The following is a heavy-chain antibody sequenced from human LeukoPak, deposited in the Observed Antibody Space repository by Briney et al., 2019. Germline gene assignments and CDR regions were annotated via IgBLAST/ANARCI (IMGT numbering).Heavy chain of an antibody. J-gene: IGHJ6*03. CDR2: ISSSGSTI. Sequence: PGGSLRLSCAASGFTFSSYEMNWVRQAPGKVLEWVSYISSSGSTIYYADSVKGRFTISRDNAKNSLYLQMNSLRAEDTAVYYCAREGRIYYYYMDVWGKGTTVTVSS. CDR1: GFTFSSYE. D-gene: IGHD2-15*01. V-gene: IGHV3-48*03. CDR3: AREGRIYYYYMDV.